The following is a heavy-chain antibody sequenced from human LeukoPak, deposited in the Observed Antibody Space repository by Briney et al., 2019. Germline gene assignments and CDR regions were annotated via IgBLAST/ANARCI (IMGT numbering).Heavy chain of an antibody. CDR2: IKTKSEGGTT. Sequence: GGSLRLSCTASGFTFSNAGMNWVRQAPGKGLEWVGRIKTKSEGGTTDYAAPAKGRFTISRDDSKNALFLQMDSLKSDDTAMYYCTTEFKELGSFFYSYYMDVWGTGTTVTISS. CDR1: GFTFSNAG. J-gene: IGHJ6*03. CDR3: TTEFKELGSFFYSYYMDV. V-gene: IGHV3-15*01. D-gene: IGHD3-10*01.